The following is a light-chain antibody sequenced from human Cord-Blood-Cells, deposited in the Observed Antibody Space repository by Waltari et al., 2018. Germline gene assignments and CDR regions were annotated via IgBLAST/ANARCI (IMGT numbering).Light chain of an antibody. J-gene: IGKJ2*03. V-gene: IGKV3-15*01. Sequence: EIVMTQSPATLSVSPGERATLSYRARQHVSSNLAWYQQKPGQAPRPLIYGASTRATGIPARFSGSGSGTEFTLTISSLQSEDFAVYYCQQYNNCPQYSFGQGTKLEIK. CDR1: QHVSSN. CDR2: GAS. CDR3: QQYNNCPQYS.